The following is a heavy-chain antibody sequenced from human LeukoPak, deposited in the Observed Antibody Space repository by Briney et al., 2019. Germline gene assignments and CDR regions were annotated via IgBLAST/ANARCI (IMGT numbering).Heavy chain of an antibody. V-gene: IGHV4-59*12. CDR1: GDSISSYY. CDR2: IYYSGST. CDR3: AREGGYSSGWYYYFDY. Sequence: SETLSLTCTVSGDSISSYYCSWIRQPPGKGLEWIGSIYYSGSTYYNPSLKSRVTISVDTSRNQFSLKLSSVTAADTAVYYCAREGGYSSGWYYYFDYWGQGTLVTVSS. D-gene: IGHD6-19*01. J-gene: IGHJ4*02.